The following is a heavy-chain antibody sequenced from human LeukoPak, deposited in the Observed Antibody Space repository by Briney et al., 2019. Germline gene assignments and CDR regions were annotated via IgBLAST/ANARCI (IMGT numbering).Heavy chain of an antibody. V-gene: IGHV1-46*01. D-gene: IGHD2-21*01. CDR1: GYTFTSYY. Sequence: ASVKVSCKASGYTFTSYYMHWVRQAPGQGLEWMGIINPSGGSTSYAQKFQGRVTMTRDMSTSTVYMELSSLRSEDTAVYYCARDRRIVVPSDAFDIWGQGTMVTVSS. J-gene: IGHJ3*02. CDR2: INPSGGST. CDR3: ARDRRIVVPSDAFDI.